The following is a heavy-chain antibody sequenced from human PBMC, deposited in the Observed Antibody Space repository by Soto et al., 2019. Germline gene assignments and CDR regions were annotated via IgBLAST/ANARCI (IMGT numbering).Heavy chain of an antibody. CDR3: TLGSWSAEVFDI. CDR1: GGSFSIYT. J-gene: IGHJ3*02. V-gene: IGHV1-69*02. Sequence: QVQLVQSGVEVKKPGSSVKVSCKAAGGSFSIYTVFWVRQAPGQGLEWMGRIIPMFDIANYAQNFQGRVTCNADKFTDTVYMEMLNLRSDDTAVYYGTLGSWSAEVFDIWGQGTLVTVSS. D-gene: IGHD6-13*01. CDR2: IIPMFDIA.